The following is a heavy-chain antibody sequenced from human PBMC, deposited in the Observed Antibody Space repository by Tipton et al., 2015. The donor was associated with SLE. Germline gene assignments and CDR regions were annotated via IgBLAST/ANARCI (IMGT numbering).Heavy chain of an antibody. D-gene: IGHD6-13*01. V-gene: IGHV4-39*01. CDR3: ARHDIAAAATYFDY. Sequence: TLSLTCTVSGGSISSSSYYWGWIRQPPGKGLEWIGGIYSSGSTYYNPSLKSRVTISVDTSKNQFSLKLSSVTAADTAVYYCARHDIAAAATYFDYWGQGTLVTVSS. CDR2: IYSSGST. CDR1: GGSISSSSYY. J-gene: IGHJ4*02.